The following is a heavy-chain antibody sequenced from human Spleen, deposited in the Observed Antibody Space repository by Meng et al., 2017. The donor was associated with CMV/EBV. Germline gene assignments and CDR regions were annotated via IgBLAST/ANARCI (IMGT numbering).Heavy chain of an antibody. D-gene: IGHD2-2*01. CDR1: GGSISSSNW. J-gene: IGHJ2*01. Sequence: SETLSLTCAVSGGSISSSNWWSWVRQPPGKGLEWIGEIYHSGSTNYNPSLKSRVTISVDKSKNQFSLKLSSVTAADTAVYYCARDRDCSSTSCPPFDLWGRGTLVTVSS. CDR3: ARDRDCSSTSCPPFDL. CDR2: IYHSGST. V-gene: IGHV4-4*02.